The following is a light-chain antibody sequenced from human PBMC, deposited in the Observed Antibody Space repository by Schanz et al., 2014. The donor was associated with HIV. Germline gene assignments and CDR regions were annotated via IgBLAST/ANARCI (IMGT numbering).Light chain of an antibody. Sequence: QSVLTQPPSTSGTPGQRVIISCSGSTSNIGSNTVNWYQQLPRTAPKLLIYSNNQRPSGVPDRFSGSKSGTSASLGITGLQTGDEADYYCGTWDSSLGALFGGGTKLTVL. J-gene: IGLJ3*02. CDR1: TSNIGSNT. CDR2: SNN. V-gene: IGLV1-44*01. CDR3: GTWDSSLGAL.